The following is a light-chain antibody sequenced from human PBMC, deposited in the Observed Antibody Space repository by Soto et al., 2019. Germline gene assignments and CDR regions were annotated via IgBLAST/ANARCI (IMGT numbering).Light chain of an antibody. V-gene: IGKV1-39*01. CDR1: QSINNY. CDR3: QQSLTMPIT. CDR2: SAS. J-gene: IGKJ5*01. Sequence: DVQMTESPASLSVSVGDRVTITCSASQSINNYLNWYLQRPGQDPKLLIRSASTLQRGVPSRFSGSGSRTEFTLTIADLQPDDFGTYYCQQSLTMPITFGHGTRLE.